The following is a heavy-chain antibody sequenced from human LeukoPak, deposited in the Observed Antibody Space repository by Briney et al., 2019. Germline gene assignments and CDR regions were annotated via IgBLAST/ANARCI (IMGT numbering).Heavy chain of an antibody. CDR3: ARKVRPDYSRFDY. Sequence: GRSLRLSCAASGFTFSSNGMHWVRQAPGKGLEWVGIIWYDGSKTYYADSVKGRFTISRDNSKNTLYLQMNSLRVEDTAVYYCARKVRPDYSRFDYWGQGTLVTVSS. CDR2: IWYDGSKT. V-gene: IGHV3-33*01. J-gene: IGHJ4*02. D-gene: IGHD4/OR15-4a*01. CDR1: GFTFSSNG.